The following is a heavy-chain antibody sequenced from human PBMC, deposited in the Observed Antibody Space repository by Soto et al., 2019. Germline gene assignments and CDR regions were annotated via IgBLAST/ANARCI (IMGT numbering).Heavy chain of an antibody. J-gene: IGHJ3*02. V-gene: IGHV4-39*07. CDR2: IYYSGST. Sequence: SETLSLTCTVSGGSISSSSYYWGWIRPPPGKGLEWIGGIYYSGSTYYNPSLKSRVTISVDTSKNQFSLKLSSVTAADTAVYYCAGGEVPAAMEDAFDIWGQGTMVTVSS. CDR1: GGSISSSSYY. CDR3: AGGEVPAAMEDAFDI. D-gene: IGHD2-2*01.